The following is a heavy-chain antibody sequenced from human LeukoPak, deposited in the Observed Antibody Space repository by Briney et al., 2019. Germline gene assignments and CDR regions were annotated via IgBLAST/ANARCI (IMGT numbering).Heavy chain of an antibody. CDR3: AIRTVWGNWFDP. Sequence: TSETLSLTCTVSGYSISSGYYWSWIRQPPGKGLEWIGEINHSGSTNYNPSLKSRVTISVDTSKNQFSLKLSSVTAADTAVYYCAIRTVWGNWFDPWGQGTLVTVSS. J-gene: IGHJ5*02. CDR1: GYSISSGYY. D-gene: IGHD3-16*01. V-gene: IGHV4-38-2*02. CDR2: INHSGST.